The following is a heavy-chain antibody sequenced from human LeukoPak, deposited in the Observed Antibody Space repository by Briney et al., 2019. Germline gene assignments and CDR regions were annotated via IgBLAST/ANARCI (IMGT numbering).Heavy chain of an antibody. CDR3: VYCSSTSCYDWFDP. Sequence: SVKVSCKASGGTFSSYAISWVRQAPGQGLEWMGGIMPIFGTANYAQKFQGRVTITTDESTSTAYMELSSLRSEDTAVYYCVYCSSTSCYDWFDPWGQGTLVTVSS. CDR1: GGTFSSYA. D-gene: IGHD2-2*01. J-gene: IGHJ5*02. CDR2: IMPIFGTA. V-gene: IGHV1-69*05.